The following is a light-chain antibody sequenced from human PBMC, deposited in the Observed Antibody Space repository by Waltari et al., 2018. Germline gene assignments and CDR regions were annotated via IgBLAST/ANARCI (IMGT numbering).Light chain of an antibody. V-gene: IGKV4-1*01. Sequence: IVMTQSPDSMAVSLGERATINCKSSQCVLYCSNNKNYLPWYLQKPGQPPKLPISWASTRESGVPDRFSGSGSGTDFTLTISSLQAEDVAVYYCQQYYSTPPTFGQGTKVEIK. CDR2: WAS. J-gene: IGKJ1*01. CDR1: QCVLYCSNNKNY. CDR3: QQYYSTPPT.